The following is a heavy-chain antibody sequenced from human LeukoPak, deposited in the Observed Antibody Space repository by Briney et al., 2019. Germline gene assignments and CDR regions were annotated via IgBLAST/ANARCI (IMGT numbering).Heavy chain of an antibody. V-gene: IGHV1-46*01. J-gene: IGHJ4*02. CDR3: ARGLHYYDGGAQLY. CDR1: GYTFTSYY. D-gene: IGHD3-22*01. CDR2: VNTSGGST. Sequence: ASVKVSCKASGYTFTSYYMHWVRQAPGQGLEWMGIVNTSGGSTSYAQKFQGRVTMSRDTSTNTVYMELSSLTSEDTAVYYCARGLHYYDGGAQLYWGQGTLVTISS.